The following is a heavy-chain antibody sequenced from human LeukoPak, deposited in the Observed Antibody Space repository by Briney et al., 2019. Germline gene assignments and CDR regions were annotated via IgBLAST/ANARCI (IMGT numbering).Heavy chain of an antibody. J-gene: IGHJ4*02. CDR2: ISWNSGSI. V-gene: IGHV3-9*01. CDR3: AKDAGSSLEYYFDY. D-gene: IGHD1-26*01. Sequence: SLRLSCAASGFTFDDYAMHWVRQAPGKGLEWVSGISWNSGSIGYADSVKGRFTISRDNAKNSLYLQMNSLRAEDTALYYCAKDAGSSLEYYFDYWGQGTLVTVSS. CDR1: GFTFDDYA.